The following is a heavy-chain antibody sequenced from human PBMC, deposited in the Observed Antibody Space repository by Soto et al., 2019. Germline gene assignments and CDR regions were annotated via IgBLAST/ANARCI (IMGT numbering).Heavy chain of an antibody. V-gene: IGHV1-69*12. CDR1: GGTFSSYA. Sequence: QVQLVQSGAEVKKPGSSVKVSCKASGGTFSSYAISWVRQAPGQGLEWMGGIIPIFGTANYAQKFQGRVTITADESTSTAYMELSSQRSEDTAVYYCARAKPLAVAGPNYYYGMDVWGQGTTVTVSS. CDR3: ARAKPLAVAGPNYYYGMDV. D-gene: IGHD6-19*01. J-gene: IGHJ6*02. CDR2: IIPIFGTA.